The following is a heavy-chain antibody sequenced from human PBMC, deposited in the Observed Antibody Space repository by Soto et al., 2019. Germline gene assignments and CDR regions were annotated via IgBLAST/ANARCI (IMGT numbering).Heavy chain of an antibody. CDR1: GGSISSGGYY. V-gene: IGHV4-31*03. CDR3: ARGYLITFGGVIGN. D-gene: IGHD3-16*02. J-gene: IGHJ4*02. CDR2: IYYSGST. Sequence: SETLSLTCSVSGGSISSGGYYWSWIRQHPGKGLEWIGYIYYSGSTYYNPSLKSRVTISVDTSKNQFSLKLSSVTAADTAVYYCARGYLITFGGVIGNWGQGTLVTVSS.